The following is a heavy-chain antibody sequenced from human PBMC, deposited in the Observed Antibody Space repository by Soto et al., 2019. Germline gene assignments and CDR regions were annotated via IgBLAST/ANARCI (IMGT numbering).Heavy chain of an antibody. V-gene: IGHV1-69*01. CDR2: IIPIFGTT. D-gene: IGHD1-1*01. CDR3: AVWGFREGNNSKYNYSGMDV. CDR1: GGNFNRYT. Sequence: VQLVQSGAEVRKPGSSVKLSCKASGGNFNRYTITWVRQATGQGLEWMGGIIPIFGTTNYAKKFQGRVAIIADESTRAAYTALRSLRSEDTAVEYCAVWGFREGNNSKYNYSGMDVWGQGSTVTVSS. J-gene: IGHJ6*02.